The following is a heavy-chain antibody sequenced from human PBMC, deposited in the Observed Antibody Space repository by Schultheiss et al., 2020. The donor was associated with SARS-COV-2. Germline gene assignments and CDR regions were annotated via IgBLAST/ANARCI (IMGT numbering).Heavy chain of an antibody. CDR1: GGSISSYY. J-gene: IGHJ3*02. CDR2: IYYSGST. V-gene: IGHV4-59*01. Sequence: GSLRLSCTVSGGSISSYYWSWIRQPPGKGLEWIGYIYYSGSTNYNPSLKSRVTISVDTSKNQFSLKLSSVTAADTAVYYCARGGFFEEGAEAFDIWGQGTMVTVSS. CDR3: ARGGFFEEGAEAFDI. D-gene: IGHD3-3*01.